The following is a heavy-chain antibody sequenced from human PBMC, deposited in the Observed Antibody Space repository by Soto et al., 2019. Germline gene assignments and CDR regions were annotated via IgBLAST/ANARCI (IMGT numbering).Heavy chain of an antibody. J-gene: IGHJ5*02. D-gene: IGHD6-13*01. CDR2: ISGSGGST. CDR3: AKGGVAAAGNGWFDP. CDR1: GFTFSSYS. Sequence: EVQLVESGGGLVKPGGSLRLSCAASGFTFSSYSMNWVRQAPGKGLEWVSAISGSGGSTYYADSVKGRFTISRDNSKNTLYLQMNSLRAEDTAVYYCAKGGVAAAGNGWFDPWGQGTLVTVSS. V-gene: IGHV3-23*04.